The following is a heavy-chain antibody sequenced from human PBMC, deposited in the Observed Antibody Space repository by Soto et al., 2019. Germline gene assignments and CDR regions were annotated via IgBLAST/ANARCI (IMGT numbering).Heavy chain of an antibody. D-gene: IGHD3-16*02. V-gene: IGHV3-15*07. CDR3: TTEHESHYVWGSYRCYFDY. Sequence: SVSNAWMNWVRQAPGKGLEWVGRIKSKTDGGTTDYAAPVKGRFTISRDDSKNTLYLQMNSLKTEDTAVYYCTTEHESHYVWGSYRCYFDYWGQGTLVTVSS. CDR2: IKSKTDGGTT. J-gene: IGHJ4*02. CDR1: SVSNAW.